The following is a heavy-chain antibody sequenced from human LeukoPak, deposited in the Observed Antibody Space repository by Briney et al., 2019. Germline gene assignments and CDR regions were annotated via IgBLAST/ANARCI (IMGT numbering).Heavy chain of an antibody. V-gene: IGHV3-23*01. CDR1: AFTFSSYA. Sequence: GGSLRLSCAASAFTFSSYALSWVRQAPGKGLEWVSAIGGGGADTYYADSVKGRFTISRDNSKNTLFLQMNSLSAEDTAVYYCAKDLSPLYYYYGMDVWGQGTTVTVSS. CDR3: AKDLSPLYYYYGMDV. CDR2: IGGGGADT. J-gene: IGHJ6*02.